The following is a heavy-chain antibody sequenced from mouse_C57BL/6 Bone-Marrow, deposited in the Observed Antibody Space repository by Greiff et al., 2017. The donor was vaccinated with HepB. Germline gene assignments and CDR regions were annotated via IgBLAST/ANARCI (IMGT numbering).Heavy chain of an antibody. V-gene: IGHV1-15*01. CDR2: IDPETGGT. Sequence: VKLVESGAELVRPGASVTLSCKASGYTFTDYEMHWVKQTPVHGLEWIGAIDPETGGTAYNQKFKGKAILTADKSSSTAYMELRSLTSEDSAVYYCTRGLLPLFDYWGQGTTLTVSS. J-gene: IGHJ2*01. CDR1: GYTFTDYE. CDR3: TRGLLPLFDY. D-gene: IGHD2-3*01.